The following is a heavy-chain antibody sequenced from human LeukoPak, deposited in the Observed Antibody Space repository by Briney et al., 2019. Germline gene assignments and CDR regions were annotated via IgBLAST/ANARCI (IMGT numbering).Heavy chain of an antibody. CDR1: GFLFGDYA. J-gene: IGHJ4*02. CDR2: IRSKAYGGTT. Sequence: GGSLRLSCTASGFLFGDYAVTWVRQAPGKGLEWVGFIRSKAYGGTTEYAASVKGRFTISRDDSKSIAYLQMNSLKPEDTAVYYCSRGLRGLDYWGQGTLVTVSS. V-gene: IGHV3-49*04. CDR3: SRGLRGLDY. D-gene: IGHD2-21*01.